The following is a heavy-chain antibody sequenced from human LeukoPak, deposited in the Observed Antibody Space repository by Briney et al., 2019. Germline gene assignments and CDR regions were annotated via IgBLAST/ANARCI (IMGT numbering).Heavy chain of an antibody. CDR2: IKEDGSEK. Sequence: GGSLRLSCAASRFTFSIYWMSWVRQAPGKGLEWVANIKEDGSEKYYVDSVKGRFTISRDNAKDSLYLQMNSLRAEDTAVYYCASLATALDYDILTGQFSNNILGFDCWGQGTVVTVSS. D-gene: IGHD3-9*01. CDR1: RFTFSIYW. J-gene: IGHJ4*02. V-gene: IGHV3-7*01. CDR3: ASLATALDYDILTGQFSNNILGFDC.